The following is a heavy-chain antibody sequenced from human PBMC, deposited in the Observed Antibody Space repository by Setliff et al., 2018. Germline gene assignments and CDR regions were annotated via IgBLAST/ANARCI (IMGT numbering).Heavy chain of an antibody. J-gene: IGHJ4*02. CDR1: GGSMGSYY. D-gene: IGHD6-13*01. Sequence: SETLSLTCTVSGGSMGSYYWTWVRHSAGKGLEWIGRIYSRGNTNYNPSLKSRVTLSVDTSKNLFSLKMTSMTAADTAIYYCARENIAAEDWGQGTLVTVS. CDR3: ARENIAAED. CDR2: IYSRGNT. V-gene: IGHV4-4*07.